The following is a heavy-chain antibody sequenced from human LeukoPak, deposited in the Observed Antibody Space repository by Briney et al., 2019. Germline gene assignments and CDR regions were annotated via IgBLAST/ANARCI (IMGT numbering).Heavy chain of an antibody. J-gene: IGHJ4*02. CDR1: GGSFSGYY. D-gene: IGHD4-17*01. V-gene: IGHV4-34*01. Sequence: PSETLSLTCAVYGGSFSGYYWSWIRHPPGKGLEWIGEINHSGSTNYNPSLKSRVTISVDTSKKQLSLKLTSVTAADTAVYYCAREGYGDSIDYWGQGTLVTVSS. CDR2: INHSGST. CDR3: AREGYGDSIDY.